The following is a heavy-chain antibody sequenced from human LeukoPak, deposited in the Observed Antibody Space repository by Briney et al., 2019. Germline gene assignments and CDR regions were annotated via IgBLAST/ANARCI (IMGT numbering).Heavy chain of an antibody. CDR3: ARGQNWGDAFDI. J-gene: IGHJ3*02. V-gene: IGHV4-4*02. CDR1: GGSISGSNW. D-gene: IGHD7-27*01. CDR2: IYHSGST. Sequence: SGTLSLTCAVSGGSISGSNWWSWVRQPPGKGLEWIGYIYHSGSTYYNPSLKCRVTISVDRSKNQFSLKLSSVTAADTAVYYCARGQNWGDAFDIWGQGTMVTVSS.